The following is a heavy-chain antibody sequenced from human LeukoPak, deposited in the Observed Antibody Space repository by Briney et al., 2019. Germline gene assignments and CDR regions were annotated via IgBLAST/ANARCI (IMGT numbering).Heavy chain of an antibody. J-gene: IGHJ4*02. CDR3: ARVFFEVVITTPKPVYFDY. D-gene: IGHD3-3*01. V-gene: IGHV4-38-2*02. CDR2: IYHSGST. CDR1: GYSISSGYY. Sequence: PSETLSLTCTVSGYSISSGYYWGWIRQPPGKGLEWIGSIYHSGSTYYNPSLKSRVTISVDTSKNQFSLKLSSVTAADTAVYYCARVFFEVVITTPKPVYFDYWGQGTLVTVSS.